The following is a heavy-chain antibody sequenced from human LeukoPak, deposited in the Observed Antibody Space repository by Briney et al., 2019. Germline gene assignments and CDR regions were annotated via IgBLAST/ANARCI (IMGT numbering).Heavy chain of an antibody. CDR3: ARGSSGWYEGGFFDY. D-gene: IGHD6-19*01. CDR1: GFTFSSYE. J-gene: IGHJ4*02. CDR2: ISSGGTTI. Sequence: GGSLRLSCAASGFTFSSYEMNWVRQAPGKGLEWVSHISSGGTTIYYADSVKGRFTISRDNAKNSLYLQMNSLRAEDTAVYYCARGSSGWYEGGFFDYWGQGTLVTVSS. V-gene: IGHV3-48*03.